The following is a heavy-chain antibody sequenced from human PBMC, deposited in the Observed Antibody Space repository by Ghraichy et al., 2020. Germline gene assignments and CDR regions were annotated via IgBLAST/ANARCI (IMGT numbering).Heavy chain of an antibody. CDR3: ARDYYGGNSNDF. CDR2: INTYNDNT. CDR1: GYTFSNYG. D-gene: IGHD4-23*01. V-gene: IGHV1-18*01. Sequence: ASVKVSCKASGYTFSNYGVTWVRQEPGQGLKGMEWINTYNDNTNYAQKFQGRVSMTTDTSTTTAYLELRSLRSDDTAVYYCARDYYGGNSNDFWGQGTLVTVSS. J-gene: IGHJ4*02.